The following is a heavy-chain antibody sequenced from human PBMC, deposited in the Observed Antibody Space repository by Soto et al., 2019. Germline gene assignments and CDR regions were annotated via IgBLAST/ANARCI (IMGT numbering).Heavy chain of an antibody. V-gene: IGHV4-59*01. CDR1: GGSISSYY. J-gene: IGHJ3*02. CDR2: IYYSGST. Sequence: SETLSLTCTVSGGSISSYYWSWIRQPPGKGLEWIGYIYYSGSTNYNPSLKSRVTITLDTSKNQFTLRLSSVTAADAAVYYCANDYGDYRNDAFDIWSPGTRVTVSS. CDR3: ANDYGDYRNDAFDI. D-gene: IGHD4-17*01.